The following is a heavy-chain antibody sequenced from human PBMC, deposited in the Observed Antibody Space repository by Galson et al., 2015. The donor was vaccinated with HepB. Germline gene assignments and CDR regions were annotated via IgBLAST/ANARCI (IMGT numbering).Heavy chain of an antibody. CDR3: ASRLLGVVINGY. Sequence: TLSLTCTVSGGSISSSSFYWGWIRQPPGKGLEWIGSIYYSGKTYYTPALNSRVTISVDTSKNQFSLKLSSVTAADTAVYYCASRLLGVVINGYWGQGTLVTVSS. D-gene: IGHD3-3*01. CDR2: IYYSGKT. V-gene: IGHV4-39*01. J-gene: IGHJ4*02. CDR1: GGSISSSSFY.